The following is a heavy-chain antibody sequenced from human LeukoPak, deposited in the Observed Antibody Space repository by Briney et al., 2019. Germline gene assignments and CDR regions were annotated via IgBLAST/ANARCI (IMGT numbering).Heavy chain of an antibody. V-gene: IGHV3-30*18. J-gene: IGHJ4*02. D-gene: IGHD1-26*01. Sequence: GRSLRLSCVVSGFTFSSYGMHWVRQAPGKGLEWVAVISYDGSNKYYADSVKGRFTISRDNSKNTLYLQMNSLRAEDTAVYYCAKDGEMGAIPEYYFDYWGQGTLVTVSS. CDR1: GFTFSSYG. CDR3: AKDGEMGAIPEYYFDY. CDR2: ISYDGSNK.